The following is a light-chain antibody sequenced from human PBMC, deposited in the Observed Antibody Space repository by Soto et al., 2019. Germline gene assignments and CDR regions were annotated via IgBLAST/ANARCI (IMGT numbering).Light chain of an antibody. CDR3: QQYGDLPLS. V-gene: IGKV3-20*01. Sequence: EIVLTQSPGTLSLSPGERVTLSCRASQSLPTKALAWYQQKPGQTPRLLIYGASTRDTAIPDRFNGSGSGTDFTLTISRVEPEDFAVYYCQQYGDLPLSFGPGTRWIS. J-gene: IGKJ3*01. CDR2: GAS. CDR1: QSLPTKA.